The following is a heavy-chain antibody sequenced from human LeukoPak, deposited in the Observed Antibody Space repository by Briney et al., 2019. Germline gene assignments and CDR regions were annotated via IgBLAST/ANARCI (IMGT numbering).Heavy chain of an antibody. CDR2: INPNSGGT. Sequence: ASVKVSCKASGYTFTSYYMHWVRQAPGQGLEWMGWINPNSGGTNYAQKFQGRVTMTRDTSISTAYMELSRLRSDDTAVYYCARGPTTIAAAGNWFDPWGQGTLVTVSS. J-gene: IGHJ5*02. CDR1: GYTFTSYY. CDR3: ARGPTTIAAAGNWFDP. D-gene: IGHD6-13*01. V-gene: IGHV1-2*02.